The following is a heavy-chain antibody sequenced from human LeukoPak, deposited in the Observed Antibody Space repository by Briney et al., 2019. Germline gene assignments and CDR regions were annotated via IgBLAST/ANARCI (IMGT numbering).Heavy chain of an antibody. CDR2: IIPIYGIA. J-gene: IGHJ4*02. Sequence: ASVKVSCKASGGTFSAYTLSWVRQAPGQGLEWMGRIIPIYGIANYAQKFQGRVTITADKSTSTAYMDLSSLRPEDTAVYYCARFVGRRGNVVVVAAQYYFDYWGQGTLVTVSS. D-gene: IGHD2-15*01. CDR1: GGTFSAYT. V-gene: IGHV1-69*02. CDR3: ARFVGRRGNVVVVAAQYYFDY.